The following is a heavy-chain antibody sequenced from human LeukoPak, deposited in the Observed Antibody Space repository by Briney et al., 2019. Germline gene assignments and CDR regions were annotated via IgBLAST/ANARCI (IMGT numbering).Heavy chain of an antibody. D-gene: IGHD1-1*01. CDR3: TREEGGTTVDY. J-gene: IGHJ4*02. CDR2: IYYTGNI. Sequence: PSETLSLTCTVSGGSISSSSYYWGWIRQPPGKGLEWIGNIYYTGNIYYNPSLNSRVTVSVDTSKNQFSLKVSSVTAADAAAYYCTREEGGTTVDYWGQGTLVTVSS. CDR1: GGSISSSSYY. V-gene: IGHV4-39*02.